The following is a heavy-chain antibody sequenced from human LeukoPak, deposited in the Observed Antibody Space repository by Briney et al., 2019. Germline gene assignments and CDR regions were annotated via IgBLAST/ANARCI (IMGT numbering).Heavy chain of an antibody. J-gene: IGHJ5*02. CDR3: AREPWSYYGSVSINWFDP. CDR2: IIPIFGTA. CDR1: GGTFSSYA. Sequence: ASVKVSCKASGGTFSSYAISWVRQAPGQGLEWMGRIIPIFGTANYAQKFQGRVTITTDESTSTAYMELSSLRSEDTAVYYCAREPWSYYGSVSINWFDPWGQGTLVTVSS. V-gene: IGHV1-69*05. D-gene: IGHD3-10*01.